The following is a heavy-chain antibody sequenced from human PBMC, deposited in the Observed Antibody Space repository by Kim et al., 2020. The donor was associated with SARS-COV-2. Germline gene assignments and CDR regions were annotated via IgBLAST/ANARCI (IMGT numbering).Heavy chain of an antibody. D-gene: IGHD2-2*01. V-gene: IGHV3-23*01. CDR2: ISTHGSLT. CDR3: AKGLSSSWTREFDY. J-gene: IGHJ4*02. Sequence: GGSLRLSCAASGFTFANYGMSWVRQAPGKGLEWVSVISTHGSLTYYSDSVKGRFTISRDNSENMLFLQMNSLRAEDTAVYYCAKGLSSSWTREFDYWGQGTLVTVSS. CDR1: GFTFANYG.